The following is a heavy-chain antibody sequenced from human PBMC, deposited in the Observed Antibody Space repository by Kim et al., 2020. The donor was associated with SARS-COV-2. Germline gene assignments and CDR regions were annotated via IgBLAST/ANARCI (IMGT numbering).Heavy chain of an antibody. J-gene: IGHJ4*02. Sequence: GGSLRLSCAASGFTFSSYAMSWVRQAPGKGLEWVSAISGSGGSTYYADSVKGRFTISRDNSKNTLYLQMNSLRAEDTAVYYCAKVSTGYYYYSSGYQGYWGQGTLVTVSS. CDR2: ISGSGGST. D-gene: IGHD3-22*01. CDR1: GFTFSSYA. V-gene: IGHV3-23*01. CDR3: AKVSTGYYYYSSGYQGY.